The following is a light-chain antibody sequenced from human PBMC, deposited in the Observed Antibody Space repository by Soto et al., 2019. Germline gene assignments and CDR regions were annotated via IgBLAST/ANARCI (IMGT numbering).Light chain of an antibody. Sequence: QSALTQPASVSGSPGQPITISCTGTSSDVGGYKYVSWYQQHPGKAHKLMIYDIRNRPSGVSNRFSGSKSGNTASLTISGLQAEDEADYYFSSYTSISTRVFGTWTKVTVL. CDR1: SSDVGGYKY. V-gene: IGLV2-14*03. J-gene: IGLJ1*01. CDR3: SSYTSISTRV. CDR2: DIR.